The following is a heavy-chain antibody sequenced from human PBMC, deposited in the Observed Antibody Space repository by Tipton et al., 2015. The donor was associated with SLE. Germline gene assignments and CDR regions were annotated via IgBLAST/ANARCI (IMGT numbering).Heavy chain of an antibody. CDR1: GGSFSGYY. J-gene: IGHJ2*01. CDR3: ARDPRDTGGYFDL. V-gene: IGHV4-34*01. D-gene: IGHD5-18*01. Sequence: TLSLTCAVYGGSFSGYYWSWIRQPPGKGLEWIGEINHSGSTNYNPSLKSRVTISVDTSKNQFSLKLSSVTAADTAVYYCARDPRDTGGYFDLWGRGTLVTVSS. CDR2: INHSGST.